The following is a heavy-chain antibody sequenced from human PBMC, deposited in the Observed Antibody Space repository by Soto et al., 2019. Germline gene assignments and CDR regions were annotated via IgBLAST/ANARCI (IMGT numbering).Heavy chain of an antibody. J-gene: IGHJ6*02. CDR3: ARGGYYDNSWGKLSHYGLDV. Sequence: QVQLAQSANEVKKPGASVRVSCKAAGYTFIRYGIAWVRQAPGQGREWMGWISPYNDYTVYAQKFQGRVSMTADTSTRTVYMNLRGLKSDETAVYYCARGGYYDNSWGKLSHYGLDVWGQGTSVSVSS. D-gene: IGHD3-16*01. CDR1: GYTFIRYG. V-gene: IGHV1-18*01. CDR2: ISPYNDYT.